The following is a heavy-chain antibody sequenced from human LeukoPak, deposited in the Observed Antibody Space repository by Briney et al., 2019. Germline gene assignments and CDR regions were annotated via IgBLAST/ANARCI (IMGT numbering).Heavy chain of an antibody. CDR3: ARDLGDDHFFQH. V-gene: IGHV3-33*01. CDR1: GFPLSRCG. D-gene: IGHD2-21*01. CDR2: IWYDGSNK. Sequence: GGSQTLLCTASGFPLSRCGMQWVRQAPGKGLEWVAVIWYDGSNKYYADSVKGRFTISRDNSKNTLYLQMNSLRAEDTAVYYYARDLGDDHFFQHGGQGTLVTVSS. J-gene: IGHJ4*02.